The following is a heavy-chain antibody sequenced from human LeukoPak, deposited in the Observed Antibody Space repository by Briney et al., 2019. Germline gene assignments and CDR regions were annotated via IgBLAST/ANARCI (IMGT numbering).Heavy chain of an antibody. J-gene: IGHJ4*02. Sequence: VKVSCKASGGTFSSYAISWVRQAPGQGLEWMGGIIPIFGTANYAQKFQGRVTITADESTSTAYMELSSLRSEDTAVYYCARAPSGYYDSSGYYYEGPVSDYWGQGTLVTVSS. D-gene: IGHD3-22*01. V-gene: IGHV1-69*01. CDR1: GGTFSSYA. CDR2: IIPIFGTA. CDR3: ARAPSGYYDSSGYYYEGPVSDY.